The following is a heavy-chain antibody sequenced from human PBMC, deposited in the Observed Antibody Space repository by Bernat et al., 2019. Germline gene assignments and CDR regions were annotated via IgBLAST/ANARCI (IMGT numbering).Heavy chain of an antibody. J-gene: IGHJ4*02. D-gene: IGHD4-17*01. V-gene: IGHV1-3*01. CDR1: GYTFTSYA. CDR3: ARGGDYGDYRLAC. Sequence: QVQLVQSGAEVKKPGASVKVSCKASGYTFTSYAIHWVRQAPGQRLEWMGWINAGSGSTKYSQKFQGRVTFTRDTSASTAYMELSSLRSEDTAVYYCARGGDYGDYRLACWGQGTLVTVSS. CDR2: INAGSGST.